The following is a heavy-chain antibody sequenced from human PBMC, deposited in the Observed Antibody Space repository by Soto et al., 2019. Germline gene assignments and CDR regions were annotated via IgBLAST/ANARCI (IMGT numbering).Heavy chain of an antibody. CDR1: GDSVSSYSAA. CDR2: TYYRSRFFS. Sequence: SQTLSLTCAISGDSVSSYSAAWNWIRQSPSGGLEWLGRTYYRSRFFSDYAESVKSRIIINPGTSKNQFSLQLKSVTPEDTAVYYCVRDRYSSSGWFDPWGQGTTVTVSS. CDR3: VRDRYSSSGWFDP. V-gene: IGHV6-1*01. D-gene: IGHD3-10*01. J-gene: IGHJ5*02.